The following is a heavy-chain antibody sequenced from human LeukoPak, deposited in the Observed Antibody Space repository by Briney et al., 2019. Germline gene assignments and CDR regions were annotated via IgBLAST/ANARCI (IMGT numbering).Heavy chain of an antibody. CDR3: ARGDWSHAFDI. CDR1: EFTFSTYG. CDR2: INYSGDST. Sequence: QPGGSLRLSCAASEFTFSTYGMSWVRQAPGKGLEWVSGINYSGDSTYYADSVKGRFTISRDNSKNTLYLQMNSLRAEDTAVYYCARGDWSHAFDIWGQGTMVTVSS. V-gene: IGHV3-23*01. J-gene: IGHJ3*02. D-gene: IGHD2-21*02.